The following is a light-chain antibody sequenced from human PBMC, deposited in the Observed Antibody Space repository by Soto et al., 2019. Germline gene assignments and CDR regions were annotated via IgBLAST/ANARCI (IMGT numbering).Light chain of an antibody. Sequence: EIVLTQSPGTLSLSPGERATLSCRASQSVRSSYLAWYQQKLGQAPRLLIYGVSNRATGIPDGFSGSGSGTDFTLTISRLESEDFAVYYCLQYGTSPRTFGQGTKVEI. CDR1: QSVRSSY. CDR2: GVS. J-gene: IGKJ1*01. CDR3: LQYGTSPRT. V-gene: IGKV3-20*01.